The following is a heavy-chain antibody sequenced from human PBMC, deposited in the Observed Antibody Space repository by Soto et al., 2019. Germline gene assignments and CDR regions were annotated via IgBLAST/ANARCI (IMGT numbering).Heavy chain of an antibody. CDR1: GGSFTGHF. CDR3: ARAKFEGTAWHQFDI. D-gene: IGHD2-2*01. Sequence: PSETLSLTCTVSGGSFTGHFWSWVRQPPGKGLEWIGEVSHSGNTKYYPSLRSRVTLSVDSSKNQISLALTSVTTADTAVYYCARAKFEGTAWHQFDIWGQGTLVTVSS. J-gene: IGHJ4*02. V-gene: IGHV4-34*01. CDR2: VSHSGNT.